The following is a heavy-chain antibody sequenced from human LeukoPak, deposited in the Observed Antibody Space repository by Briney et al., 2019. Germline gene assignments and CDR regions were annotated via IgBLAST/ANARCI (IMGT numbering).Heavy chain of an antibody. Sequence: GGSLRLSCAASGFTVSSNYMSWVRQAPGKGLEWVSVIYSGGSTYYADSVKGRFTISRDNSKNTLYLQMNSLRAEDTAVYYCARVYDFWSGYFDYWGQGTLVTVSS. CDR2: IYSGGST. CDR1: GFTVSSNY. V-gene: IGHV3-66*02. D-gene: IGHD3-3*01. J-gene: IGHJ4*02. CDR3: ARVYDFWSGYFDY.